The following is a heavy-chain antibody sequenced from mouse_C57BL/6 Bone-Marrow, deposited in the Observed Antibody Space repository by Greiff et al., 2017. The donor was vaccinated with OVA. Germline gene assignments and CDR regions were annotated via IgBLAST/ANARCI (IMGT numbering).Heavy chain of an antibody. J-gene: IGHJ2*01. V-gene: IGHV1-61*01. CDR2: IYPSDSET. CDR1: GYTFTSYW. CDR3: ARGGGGFDY. Sequence: QVQLQQPGAELVRPGSSVKLSCKASGYTFTSYWMDWVKQRPGQGLEWIGNIYPSDSETHYNQKFKDKATLTVDKSSSTAYMQLSSLTSEDSAVYYWARGGGGFDYWGQGTTLTVSS.